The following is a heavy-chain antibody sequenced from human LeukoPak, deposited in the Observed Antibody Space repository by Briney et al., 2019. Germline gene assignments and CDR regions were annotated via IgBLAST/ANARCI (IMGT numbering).Heavy chain of an antibody. J-gene: IGHJ3*02. CDR2: IYYSGST. D-gene: IGHD3-10*01. CDR3: AREPVITMAGGERDAFDI. Sequence: AETLSLTCTVSGGSISTYYGSWVRQPPGKGLEWMGYIYYSGSTKYNPSFRSRGTISVDKSKNQSSLRLSSGTAADTAWFYCAREPVITMAGGERDAFDIWGQGTMVTVSS. CDR1: GGSISTYY. V-gene: IGHV4-59*01.